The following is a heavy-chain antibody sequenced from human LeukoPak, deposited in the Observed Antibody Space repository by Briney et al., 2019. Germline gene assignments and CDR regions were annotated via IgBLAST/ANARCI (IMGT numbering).Heavy chain of an antibody. CDR1: GFTFSSYS. D-gene: IGHD6-19*01. CDR3: ARTAVAGSGVFDY. Sequence: GGSLRLSCGASGFTFSSYSMNWVRQAPGKGLEWVSYISSSSSTIYYADSVKGRFTISRDNAKNSLYLQMNSLRAEDTAVYYCARTAVAGSGVFDYWGQGTLVTVSS. V-gene: IGHV3-48*04. J-gene: IGHJ4*02. CDR2: ISSSSSTI.